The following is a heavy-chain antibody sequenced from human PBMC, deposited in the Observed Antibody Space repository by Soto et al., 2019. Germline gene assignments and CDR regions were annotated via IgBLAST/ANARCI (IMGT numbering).Heavy chain of an antibody. CDR1: GGTFNSYS. CDR3: TRRGRQSANWFDP. Sequence: QVQLVQSGAEVKTPGSSVKVSCKASGGTFNSYSIDWGRQAPGQGFEWMGGIIPMSGRPNYAQRFQGRVTFRADKSTNTVYMEVNSLPHEDTAVYYCTRRGRQSANWFDPWGQGTLVTVSS. J-gene: IGHJ5*02. CDR2: IIPMSGRP. V-gene: IGHV1-69*06.